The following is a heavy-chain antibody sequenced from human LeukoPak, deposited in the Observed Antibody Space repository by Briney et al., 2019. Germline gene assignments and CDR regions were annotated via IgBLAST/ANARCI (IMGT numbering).Heavy chain of an antibody. J-gene: IGHJ6*03. CDR1: GFAFSSFA. CDR3: TKELHVAVAVADYYYFYMDV. CDR2: INGGGNTT. D-gene: IGHD6-19*01. Sequence: QAGGSLRLSCAASGFAFSSFAMGWVRQSPGKGLEWLYTINGGGNTTFYADSVKGRFTISRDNSKNTLYLHMDGLRPDDTAIYYCTKELHVAVAVADYYYFYMDVWGRGTAVSVSS. V-gene: IGHV3-23*01.